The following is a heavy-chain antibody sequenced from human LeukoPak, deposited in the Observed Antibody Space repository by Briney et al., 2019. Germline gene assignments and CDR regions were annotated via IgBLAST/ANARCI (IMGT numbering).Heavy chain of an antibody. V-gene: IGHV4-61*02. Sequence: SETLSLTCTVSGDSISSGDYYWRWIRQPAGKGLEWIGRISSSGSTNYNPSLKSRVTISVDTTKNQFSLKLSSVTAADTAVYYCARGIPNWFDPWGQGTLVTVSS. CDR3: ARGIPNWFDP. J-gene: IGHJ5*02. CDR1: GDSISSGDYY. CDR2: ISSSGST.